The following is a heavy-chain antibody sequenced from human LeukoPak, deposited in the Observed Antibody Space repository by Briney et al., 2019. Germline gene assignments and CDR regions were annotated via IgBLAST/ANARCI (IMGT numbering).Heavy chain of an antibody. Sequence: GGSLRPSCTASEFTVSRNYMLWVRQAPGKGLEWVSLIFSNGDTHYADSVKGRFTIYRDTSKNTVSVQMNSLSVEDTERYDCTRDKMNYWGEGTLVTVSS. CDR2: IFSNGDT. D-gene: IGHD5-24*01. J-gene: IGHJ4*02. CDR1: EFTVSRNY. V-gene: IGHV3-53*01. CDR3: TRDKMNY.